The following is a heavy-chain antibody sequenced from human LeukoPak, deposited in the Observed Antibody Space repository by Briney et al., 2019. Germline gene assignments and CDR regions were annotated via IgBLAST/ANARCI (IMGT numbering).Heavy chain of an antibody. CDR3: AIRECDILIGYYETPIDY. CDR1: GGTFSSYA. D-gene: IGHD3-9*01. J-gene: IGHJ4*02. Sequence: SVKVSCKASGGTFSSYAISWVRQAPGQGLEWMGRIIPIFGTANYAQKFQGRVTITTDESTSTAYMELSSLRSEDTAVYYCAIRECDILIGYYETPIDYWGQGTLVTVSS. CDR2: IIPIFGTA. V-gene: IGHV1-69*05.